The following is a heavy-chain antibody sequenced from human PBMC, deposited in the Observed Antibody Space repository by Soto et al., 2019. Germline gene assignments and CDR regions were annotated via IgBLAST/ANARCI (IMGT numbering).Heavy chain of an antibody. D-gene: IGHD1-26*01. Sequence: VGILRLSCAASGFTFSSYEMNWVRQAPGKGLEWVSYISRSGSTIYYADSVKGRFTISRDNAKNSLYLQMNSLRAEDTAVYYCARDESSGSYCPDYWGQGTLVTVSS. CDR2: ISRSGSTI. V-gene: IGHV3-48*03. J-gene: IGHJ4*02. CDR3: ARDESSGSYCPDY. CDR1: GFTFSSYE.